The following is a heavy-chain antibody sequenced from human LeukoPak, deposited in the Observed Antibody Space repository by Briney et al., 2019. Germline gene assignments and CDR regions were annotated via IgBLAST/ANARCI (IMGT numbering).Heavy chain of an antibody. D-gene: IGHD5-12*01. CDR2: IYYSGST. CDR3: ARPRGGARGYSGYDPDAFDI. J-gene: IGHJ3*02. Sequence: SETLSLTCTVSGGSISSYYWSWIRQPPGKGLEWIGYIYYSGSTNYNPSLKSRVTISVDTSKNQFSLKLSSVTAADTAVYYCARPRGGARGYSGYDPDAFDIWGQGTMVTVSS. CDR1: GGSISSYY. V-gene: IGHV4-59*08.